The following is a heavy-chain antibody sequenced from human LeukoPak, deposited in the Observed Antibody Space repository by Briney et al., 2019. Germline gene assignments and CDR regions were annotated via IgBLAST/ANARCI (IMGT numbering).Heavy chain of an antibody. V-gene: IGHV3-23*01. CDR1: GFTFSSYA. D-gene: IGHD3-3*01. J-gene: IGHJ4*02. Sequence: PGESLRLSCAASGFTFSSYAMSWVRQAPGKGLEWVSAISGSGGSTYYADSVKGRFTISRDNAKNSLYLQMNSLRAEDTAVYYCAREGGLIIPYDYWGQGTLVTVSS. CDR3: AREGGLIIPYDY. CDR2: ISGSGGST.